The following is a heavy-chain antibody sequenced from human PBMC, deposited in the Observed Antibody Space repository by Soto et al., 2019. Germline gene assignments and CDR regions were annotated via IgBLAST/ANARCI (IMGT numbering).Heavy chain of an antibody. V-gene: IGHV3-7*01. Sequence: EVQLVESGGGLVQPGGSLRLSCAASGFTFSSYWMSWVRQAPGKGLEWVANIKQDGSEKYYVDSVKGRFTISRDNAKNSLYLQMNSLRAEDTAVYYCARQSSGWPYYFDYWGQGTLVTVSS. J-gene: IGHJ4*02. CDR1: GFTFSSYW. D-gene: IGHD6-19*01. CDR2: IKQDGSEK. CDR3: ARQSSGWPYYFDY.